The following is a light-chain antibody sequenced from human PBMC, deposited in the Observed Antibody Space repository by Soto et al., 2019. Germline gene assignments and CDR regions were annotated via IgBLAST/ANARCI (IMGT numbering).Light chain of an antibody. J-gene: IGLJ3*02. CDR2: EVN. Sequence: QSALTQPPSASGSPGQSVTISCTGTSTDVGDYKYVFWYQQHPGKAPKLLIYEVNKRPSGVPDRFSGSKSGNTASLTVSGLQAEDEADYYCCSHAGGSSWVFGGGTKLTVL. CDR1: STDVGDYKY. CDR3: CSHAGGSSWV. V-gene: IGLV2-8*01.